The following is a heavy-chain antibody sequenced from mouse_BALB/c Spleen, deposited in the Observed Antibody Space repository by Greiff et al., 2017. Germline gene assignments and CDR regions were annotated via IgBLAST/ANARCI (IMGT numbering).Heavy chain of an antibody. CDR2: VWSGGST. Sequence: VKLVESGPGLVQPSQSLSITCTVSGFSLTSYGVHWVRQSPGKGLEWLGVVWSGGSTDYNAAFISRLSISKDNSTSQVFFKMNSLQADDTAIYYCARKRYGNYGAMDYWGEGTSVTVSS. D-gene: IGHD2-10*02. J-gene: IGHJ4*01. CDR1: GFSLTSYG. V-gene: IGHV2-4-1*01. CDR3: ARKRYGNYGAMDY.